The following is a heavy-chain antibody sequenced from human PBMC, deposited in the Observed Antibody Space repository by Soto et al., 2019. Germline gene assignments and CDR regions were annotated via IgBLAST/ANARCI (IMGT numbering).Heavy chain of an antibody. V-gene: IGHV4-30-4*01. CDR2: IYYSGST. D-gene: IGHD2-15*01. CDR1: GGSISSGDYY. Sequence: PSETLSLTXTVSGGSISSGDYYWSWIRQPPGKGLEWIGYIYYSGSTYYNPSLKSRVTISVDTSKNQFSLKLSSVTAADTAVYYCARAPKPSYCSGRSCYSDWFDPWGQGTLVTVSS. CDR3: ARAPKPSYCSGRSCYSDWFDP. J-gene: IGHJ5*02.